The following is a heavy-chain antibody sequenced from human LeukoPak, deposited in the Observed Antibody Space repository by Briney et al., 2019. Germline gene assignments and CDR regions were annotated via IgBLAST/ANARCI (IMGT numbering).Heavy chain of an antibody. Sequence: GGSLRLSCAASGFTFSSYGMHWVRQAPGKGLEWVAVISYDGSNKYYADSVKGRFTISRDNSKNTLYLQMNSLRAEDTAVYYCAKDRVGATTGYYGMDVWGQGTTVTVSS. J-gene: IGHJ6*02. CDR1: GFTFSSYG. V-gene: IGHV3-30*18. CDR3: AKDRVGATTGYYGMDV. D-gene: IGHD1-26*01. CDR2: ISYDGSNK.